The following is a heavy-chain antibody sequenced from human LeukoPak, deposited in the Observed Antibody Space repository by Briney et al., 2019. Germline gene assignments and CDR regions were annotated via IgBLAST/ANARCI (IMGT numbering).Heavy chain of an antibody. CDR1: GYSFTSYW. D-gene: IGHD3-22*01. CDR2: IYPGDSDT. V-gene: IGHV5-51*01. CDR3: ARRPTWYYDSSGYYYGEFDY. J-gene: IGHJ4*02. Sequence: GESLKISCKGSGYSFTSYWIGWVRQMPGKGLEWMGIIYPGDSDTRYSPSFQGQVTISADKSISTAYLQWSSLKASDTAMYYCARRPTWYYDSSGYYYGEFDYWGQGTLVTASS.